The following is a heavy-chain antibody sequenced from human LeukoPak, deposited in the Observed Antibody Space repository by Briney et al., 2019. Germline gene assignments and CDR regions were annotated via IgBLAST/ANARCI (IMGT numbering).Heavy chain of an antibody. V-gene: IGHV3-7*01. CDR1: GFTFSTYW. CDR3: ARDEPQYCSGGSCSPSNNYGMDV. D-gene: IGHD2-15*01. CDR2: IKQDGSEK. J-gene: IGHJ6*02. Sequence: QAGGSLRLSCAASGFTFSTYWMTWVRQAPGKGLEWVANIKQDGSEKYYVDSVKGRFTISRDNAKNTLYLQMNSLRAEDTAVYYCARDEPQYCSGGSCSPSNNYGMDVWGQGTTVTVSS.